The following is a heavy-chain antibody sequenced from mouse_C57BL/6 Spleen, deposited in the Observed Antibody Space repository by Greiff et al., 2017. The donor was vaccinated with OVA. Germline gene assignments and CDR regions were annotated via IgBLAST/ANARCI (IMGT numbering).Heavy chain of an antibody. CDR2: IHPNSGST. Sequence: VQLQQPGAELVKPGASVTLSCKASGYTFTSYWMHWVKQRPGQGLEWIGMIHPNSGSTNYNEKFKSKATLTVDKSSSTAYMQLSSLTSEDSAVYYCARSEIVTTGYWYFDVWGTGTTVTVSS. D-gene: IGHD2-5*01. CDR3: ARSEIVTTGYWYFDV. CDR1: GYTFTSYW. J-gene: IGHJ1*03. V-gene: IGHV1-64*01.